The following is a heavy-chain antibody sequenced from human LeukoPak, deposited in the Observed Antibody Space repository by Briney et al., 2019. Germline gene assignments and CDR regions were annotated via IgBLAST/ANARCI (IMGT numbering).Heavy chain of an antibody. D-gene: IGHD3-9*01. CDR1: GFTFSSYA. CDR3: ARDGSYDILTGYYTRYYFDY. Sequence: GRSLRLSCAASGFTFSSYAMHWVRQAPGKGLEWVAVISYDGSNKYYADSVKGRFTISRDNSKNTLYLQMNSLRAEDTAVYYCARDGSYDILTGYYTRYYFDYWGQGTLVTVSS. V-gene: IGHV3-30-3*01. J-gene: IGHJ4*02. CDR2: ISYDGSNK.